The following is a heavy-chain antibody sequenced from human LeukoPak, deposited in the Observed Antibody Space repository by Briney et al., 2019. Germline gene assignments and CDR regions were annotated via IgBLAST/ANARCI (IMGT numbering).Heavy chain of an antibody. V-gene: IGHV3-21*04. CDR1: GFTFSSYS. CDR3: GKRINGWFGELLPY. J-gene: IGHJ4*02. Sequence: GGSLRLSCAASGFTFSSYSMNWVRQALGKGLEWVSSISSSSSYIYYADSVKGRFTISRDNSKNTLYLQMNSRSAEDTAGYYCGKRINGWFGELLPYWGQGTLVTVSS. D-gene: IGHD3-10*01. CDR2: ISSSSSYI.